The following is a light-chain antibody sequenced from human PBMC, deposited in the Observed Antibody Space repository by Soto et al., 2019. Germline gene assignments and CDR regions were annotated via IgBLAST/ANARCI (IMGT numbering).Light chain of an antibody. CDR2: EVS. Sequence: QSVLTQPASVSGSPGQSITISCTGTSSDVGGYNYVSWYQQHPGKAPKLMIYEVSKRPSGVSNRFSGSKSGNTASLTISGLQAEDEADYYCNSYTSSSTLVFGGGTKVTV. CDR1: SSDVGGYNY. V-gene: IGLV2-14*01. J-gene: IGLJ2*01. CDR3: NSYTSSSTLV.